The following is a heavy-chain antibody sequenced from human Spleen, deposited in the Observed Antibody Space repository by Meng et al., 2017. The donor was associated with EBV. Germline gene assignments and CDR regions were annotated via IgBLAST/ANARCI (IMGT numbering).Heavy chain of an antibody. D-gene: IGHD6-19*01. CDR3: TREIATVTGPHFDT. CDR1: GYSFTSYG. Sequence: QVQLVQSGSELKKPGASVGVSCKASGYSFTSYGLNWVRQAPGQGLEWMGWINTNIGHPTYAQGFTGRLVFSLDTSVSTAYLQISNLKAEDTAVYYCTREIATVTGPHFDTGAREPWSPSPQ. CDR2: INTNIGHP. V-gene: IGHV7-4-1*02. J-gene: IGHJ4*02.